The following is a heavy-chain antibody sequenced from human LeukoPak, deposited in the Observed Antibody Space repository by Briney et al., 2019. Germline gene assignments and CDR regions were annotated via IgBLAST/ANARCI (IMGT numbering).Heavy chain of an antibody. J-gene: IGHJ4*02. CDR2: ISYARSNE. CDR3: AKDQADCSRTSCYERGFDY. Sequence: PGGSLRLSCAPSGFTFRNYAMHWVRQAPGKVLEWLAVISYARSNEHYADSVKGRFTISRDNSKNTLYLQMNSLGAEDTAVYYCAKDQADCSRTSCYERGFDYWGQGTLVTVSS. D-gene: IGHD2-2*01. V-gene: IGHV3-30*04. CDR1: GFTFRNYA.